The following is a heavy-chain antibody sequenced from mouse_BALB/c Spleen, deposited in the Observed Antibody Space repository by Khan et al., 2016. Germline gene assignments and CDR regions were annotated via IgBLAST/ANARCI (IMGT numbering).Heavy chain of an antibody. J-gene: IGHJ2*01. CDR2: ISYSGST. Sequence: EVQLQESGLGLVKPSQSLSLTCTVTGYSITSDYAWNWIRQFPGNKLEWMGYISYSGSTSYNPSLKSRISITRDISRHQFFLQLNSVTTEDTATYYCARDCYSSSYFDYWGQGTTLTVSS. CDR3: ARDCYSSSYFDY. D-gene: IGHD1-1*01. V-gene: IGHV3-2*02. CDR1: GYSITSDYA.